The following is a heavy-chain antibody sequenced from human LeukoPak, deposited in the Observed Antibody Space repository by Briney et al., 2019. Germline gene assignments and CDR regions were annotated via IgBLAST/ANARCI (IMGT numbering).Heavy chain of an antibody. V-gene: IGHV1-2*02. D-gene: IGHD4-23*01. CDR3: ERASGVVKFRRAFDI. CDR1: GYTFTGYY. J-gene: IGHJ3*02. CDR2: INPNSGGT. Sequence: ASVKVSCKASGYTFTGYYMHWVRQAPGQGLEWMGWINPNSGGTNYAQEFQGRVTMTRDTSISTAYMELSRLRSDDTAVYYCERASGVVKFRRAFDIWGQGTMVTVSS.